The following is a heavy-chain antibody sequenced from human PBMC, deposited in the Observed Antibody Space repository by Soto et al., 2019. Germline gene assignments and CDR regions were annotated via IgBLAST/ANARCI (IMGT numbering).Heavy chain of an antibody. V-gene: IGHV1-18*01. CDR1: GYTFTSYG. CDR3: AKTSSGWYSGFYFDY. D-gene: IGHD6-19*01. CDR2: ISAYNGNT. Sequence: ASVKVSCKASGYTFTSYGISWVRQAPGQGLEWMGWISAYNGNTNYAQKLQGRVTMTTDTSTSTAYMELRSLRSDDTAVYYCAKTSSGWYSGFYFDYWGQGTLVTVSS. J-gene: IGHJ4*02.